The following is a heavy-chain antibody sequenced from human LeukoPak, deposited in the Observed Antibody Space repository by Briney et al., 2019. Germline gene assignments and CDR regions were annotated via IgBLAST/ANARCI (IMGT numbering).Heavy chain of an antibody. J-gene: IGHJ4*02. V-gene: IGHV3-49*04. CDR1: GFTFSSYA. Sequence: GGSLTLSCTASGFTFSSYAMSWVRQAPGKGLEWVGFIRSKPYGGTTEYAASVKGRFTISRDDSKSIAYLQINSLKTEDTAVYYCTRNCSIGSCSRYWGQGTLVTVSS. CDR2: IRSKPYGGTT. CDR3: TRNCSIGSCSRY. D-gene: IGHD2-15*01.